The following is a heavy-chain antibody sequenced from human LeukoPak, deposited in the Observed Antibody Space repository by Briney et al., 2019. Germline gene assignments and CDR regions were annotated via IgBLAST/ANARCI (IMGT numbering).Heavy chain of an antibody. D-gene: IGHD5-12*01. CDR1: GGSFSGYY. CDR2: INHSGST. J-gene: IGHJ4*02. V-gene: IGHV4-34*01. CDR3: ASPSIVATITRPYYFDY. Sequence: KPSETLSLTCAVYGGSFSGYYWSWIRQPPGKGLEWIGEINHSGSTNYNPSLKSRVTISVDTSKNQFSLKLSSVTAADTAVYYCASPSIVATITRPYYFDYWGQGTLVTVSS.